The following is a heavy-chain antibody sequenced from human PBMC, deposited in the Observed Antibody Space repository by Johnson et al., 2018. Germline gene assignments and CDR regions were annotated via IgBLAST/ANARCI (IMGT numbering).Heavy chain of an antibody. V-gene: IGHV3-53*04. J-gene: IGHJ6*03. CDR2: IYSGGST. CDR3: AKDIGSYGTYYYYMDV. CDR1: GFTVSSNY. D-gene: IGHD5-18*01. Sequence: EVQLVESGGGLVQPGGSLRLSCEASGFTVSSNYMSWVRQAPGKGLEWVSVIYSGGSTYYADSVKGRFTISRDNSKNTLYLQMNSLRAEDTALYYCAKDIGSYGTYYYYMDVWGKGTTVTVSS.